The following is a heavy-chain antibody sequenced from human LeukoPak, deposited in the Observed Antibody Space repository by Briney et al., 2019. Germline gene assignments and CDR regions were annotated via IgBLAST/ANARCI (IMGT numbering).Heavy chain of an antibody. Sequence: SVKVSCKASGGTFSSYAISWVRQAPGQGLEWMGRIIPILGIANYAQKFQGRVTITADKSTSTAYMELSSLRSEDTAVYYCARALHEENFDLWGRGTLVTVSS. J-gene: IGHJ2*01. CDR2: IIPILGIA. CDR3: ARALHEENFDL. CDR1: GGTFSSYA. V-gene: IGHV1-69*04.